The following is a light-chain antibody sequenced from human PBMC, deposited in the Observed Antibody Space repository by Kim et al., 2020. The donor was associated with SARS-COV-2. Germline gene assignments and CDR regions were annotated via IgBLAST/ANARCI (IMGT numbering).Light chain of an antibody. CDR2: DVT. CDR3: SSYAGGKVI. V-gene: IGLV2-8*01. J-gene: IGLJ2*01. Sequence: PCQSVPISCTGTSIYVGAYTYVSWYHQPPGKAPRFLIYDVTKRPSGVPDRFSGSKSGNTASLTVSGLQPDDEADYYCSSYAGGKVIFGGGTQLTVL. CDR1: SIYVGAYTY.